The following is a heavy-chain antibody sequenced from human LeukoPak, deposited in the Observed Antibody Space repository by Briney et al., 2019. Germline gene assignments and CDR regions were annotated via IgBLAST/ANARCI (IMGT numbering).Heavy chain of an antibody. V-gene: IGHV3-74*01. Sequence: PGGSLRLSCAASGFTFSSYWMHWVRQAPGKGLVWVSRINTDGSSTRYADSVKGRFTISRDNAKNTLYLQMNSLRAEDTAVYYCARDGEGESPIDYCGQGTLVTVSS. CDR3: ARDGEGESPIDY. D-gene: IGHD3-10*01. CDR2: INTDGSST. J-gene: IGHJ4*02. CDR1: GFTFSSYW.